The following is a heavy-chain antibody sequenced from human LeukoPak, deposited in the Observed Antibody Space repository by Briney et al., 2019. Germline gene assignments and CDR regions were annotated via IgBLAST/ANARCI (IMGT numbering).Heavy chain of an antibody. CDR3: AKGMGSGWPRDYYYYGMDV. CDR1: GFTFSSYW. Sequence: PGGSLRLSCAASGFTFSSYWMHWVRQAPGKGLVWVSRINSDGSSTSYADSVKGRFTISRDNAKNMLYLQMNSLRAEDTAVYYCAKGMGSGWPRDYYYYGMDVWGQGTTVTVSS. J-gene: IGHJ6*02. CDR2: INSDGSST. V-gene: IGHV3-74*01. D-gene: IGHD6-19*01.